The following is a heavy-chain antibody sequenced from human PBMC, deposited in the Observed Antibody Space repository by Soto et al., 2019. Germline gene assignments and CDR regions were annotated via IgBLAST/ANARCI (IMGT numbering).Heavy chain of an antibody. CDR2: IKSKTDGGTT. V-gene: IGHV3-15*01. D-gene: IGHD6-19*01. J-gene: IGHJ6*02. Sequence: GGSLRLSCAASGFTFSNAWMSWVRQAPGKGLEWVGRIKSKTDGGTTDYAAPVKGRFAISRDDSKNTLYLQMNSLKTEDTAVYYCTTDPDPYSSGYYYYGMDVWGQGTTVTVSS. CDR3: TTDPDPYSSGYYYYGMDV. CDR1: GFTFSNAW.